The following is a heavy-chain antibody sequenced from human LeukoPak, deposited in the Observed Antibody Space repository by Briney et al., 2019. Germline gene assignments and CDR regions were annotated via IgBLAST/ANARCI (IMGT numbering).Heavy chain of an antibody. J-gene: IGHJ4*02. V-gene: IGHV3-23*01. Sequence: PGGSLRLSCAASGFTFSKYAMSWVRQAPGKGLEWVSAISGSDGNTFYADSVQGRFTISRDNSKNTLYLRMSSLRAEDTAVYYCAKDLYFDYWGQGTLVTVSS. CDR2: ISGSDGNT. CDR1: GFTFSKYA. CDR3: AKDLYFDY.